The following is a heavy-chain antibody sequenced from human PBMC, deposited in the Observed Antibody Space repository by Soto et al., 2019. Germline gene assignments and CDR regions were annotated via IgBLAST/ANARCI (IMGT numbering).Heavy chain of an antibody. D-gene: IGHD6-13*01. CDR1: GFTVSSNY. CDR3: AREIGTSLDY. J-gene: IGHJ4*02. Sequence: GGSLRLSCAASGFTVSSNYMTWVRQAPGRGLEWVSVIYSGGSTYYADSVKGRFSISRDNSKNTLYLQMNSLRAEDTAVYYCAREIGTSLDYWGQGTLVTVSS. V-gene: IGHV3-53*01. CDR2: IYSGGST.